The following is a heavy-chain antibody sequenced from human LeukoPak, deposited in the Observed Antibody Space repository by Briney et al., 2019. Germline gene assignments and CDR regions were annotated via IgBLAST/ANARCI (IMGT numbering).Heavy chain of an antibody. Sequence: SETLSLTCAVSGYSISSGYYCGWIRQPPGKGLEWIGSIYQSGNTYYNPSLKSRVTISVDTSRNQFSLKLSSVTAADTAVYCCARTYYYDSSGYAYFDYWGQGTLVTVSS. D-gene: IGHD3-22*01. CDR3: ARTYYYDSSGYAYFDY. J-gene: IGHJ4*02. V-gene: IGHV4-38-2*01. CDR1: GYSISSGYY. CDR2: IYQSGNT.